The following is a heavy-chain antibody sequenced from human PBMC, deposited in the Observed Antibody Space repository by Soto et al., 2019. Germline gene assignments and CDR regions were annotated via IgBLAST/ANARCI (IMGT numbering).Heavy chain of an antibody. CDR2: VYYSGST. V-gene: IGHV4-59*08. J-gene: IGHJ5*02. Sequence: SETLSLTYTVSVGSIHSAYWSWIRQSPEKGLEWIGYVYYSGSTYYNPSLKSRVIISVDTSRDQFSLKLSSVTAADTAVYYCARVAERITIFGVVPSNWFDPWGQGTLVTVSS. CDR3: ARVAERITIFGVVPSNWFDP. D-gene: IGHD3-3*01. CDR1: VGSIHSAY.